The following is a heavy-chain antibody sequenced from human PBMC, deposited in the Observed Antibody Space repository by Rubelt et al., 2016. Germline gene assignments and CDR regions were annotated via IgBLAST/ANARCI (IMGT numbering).Heavy chain of an antibody. CDR1: GFTFSSFA. CDR3: AKEGSIADDY. J-gene: IGHJ4*02. V-gene: IGHV3-23*01. CDR2: ISGSGGST. D-gene: IGHD6-6*01. Sequence: EEQLLEPGGGLVQPGGSLRLSCAASGFTFSSFAMSWVRQAPGKGLEWVSGISGSGGSTYYADSVQGRFTISRDNSKNTRYLQMNSLRAEDTAVYYCAKEGSIADDYWGQGTLVTVSS.